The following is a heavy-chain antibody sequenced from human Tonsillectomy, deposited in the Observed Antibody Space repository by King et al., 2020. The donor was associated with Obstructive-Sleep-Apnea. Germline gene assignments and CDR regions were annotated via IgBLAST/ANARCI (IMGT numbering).Heavy chain of an antibody. D-gene: IGHD2-21*02. V-gene: IGHV4-39*07. CDR3: ARDLLDRYCGGDCYSGDY. Sequence: QLQESGPGLVKHSETLSLTCTVSGGSISSSSYYWGWIRQPPGKGLEWIGSIYYSGSTYYNPSLKSRVTISVDTSKNQFSLKLSSVTAADTAVYYCARDLLDRYCGGDCYSGDYWGQGTLVTVSS. J-gene: IGHJ4*02. CDR1: GGSISSSSYY. CDR2: IYYSGST.